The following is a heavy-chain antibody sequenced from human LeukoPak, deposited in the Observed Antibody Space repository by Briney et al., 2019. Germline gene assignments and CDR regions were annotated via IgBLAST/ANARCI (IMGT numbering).Heavy chain of an antibody. Sequence: HPGGSLRLSCAASGFTFDDYAMNWARQAPGKGLEWVSGISWNSGSIGYADSVKGRFTISRDNAKNSLYLQMNSLRTEDTALYYCAKDTNQWLVGPSDYWGQGTLVTVSS. V-gene: IGHV3-9*01. D-gene: IGHD6-19*01. J-gene: IGHJ4*02. CDR2: ISWNSGSI. CDR3: AKDTNQWLVGPSDY. CDR1: GFTFDDYA.